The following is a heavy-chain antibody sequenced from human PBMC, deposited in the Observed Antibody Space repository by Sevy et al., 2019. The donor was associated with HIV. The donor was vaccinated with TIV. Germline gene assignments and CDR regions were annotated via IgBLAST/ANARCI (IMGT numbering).Heavy chain of an antibody. Sequence: GGSLSLSCAASGFTFSSYAMHWVRQAPGKGLEWVAVISYDGSNKYYADSVKGRFTISRDNSKNTLYLQMNSLRAEDTAVYYCARVLRFLELKVYYYYGMDVWGQGTTVTVSS. CDR2: ISYDGSNK. J-gene: IGHJ6*02. V-gene: IGHV3-30*04. D-gene: IGHD3-3*01. CDR3: ARVLRFLELKVYYYYGMDV. CDR1: GFTFSSYA.